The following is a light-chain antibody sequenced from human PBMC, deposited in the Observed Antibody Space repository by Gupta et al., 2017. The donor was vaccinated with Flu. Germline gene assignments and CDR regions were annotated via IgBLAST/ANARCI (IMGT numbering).Light chain of an antibody. CDR3: QQRSNRPPYT. V-gene: IGKV3-11*01. CDR1: QSISRY. J-gene: IGKJ2*01. Sequence: EGPTLAFRARQSISRYLAWYQQKPGQAPRLLIYDSSNRATGIPARFSGGGSGTDFTLTISSVEAEDFAVYYCQQRSNRPPYTFGQGTKLQVK. CDR2: DSS.